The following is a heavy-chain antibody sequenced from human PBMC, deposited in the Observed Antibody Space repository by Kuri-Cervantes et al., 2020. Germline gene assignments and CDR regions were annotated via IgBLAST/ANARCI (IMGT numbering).Heavy chain of an antibody. CDR3: AGVGAAAGIRADY. V-gene: IGHV4-39*01. CDR2: IYYSGST. D-gene: IGHD6-13*01. CDR1: GGSISSSSYY. Sequence: GTLRLTCTVSGGSISSSSYYWGWIRQPPGKGLVWNGCIYYSGSTYYNPSLQSRVTISVDTSKNQFSLKLSSVTAADMAVYYCAGVGAAAGIRADYWGQGTLVTVSS. J-gene: IGHJ4*02.